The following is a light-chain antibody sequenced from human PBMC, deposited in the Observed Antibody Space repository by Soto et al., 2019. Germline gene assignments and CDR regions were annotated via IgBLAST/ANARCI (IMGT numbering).Light chain of an antibody. Sequence: QSALGHPASVSWSPGQVITISCTGASSDVGGYNYVSWYQQHPGKAPKLMIYEVSNRPSGVSNRFSGSKSGNTASLTISGLQAEEEADYYCSSWTSSSTVFGTGTKVTAL. V-gene: IGLV2-14*01. CDR1: SSDVGGYNY. CDR2: EVS. J-gene: IGLJ1*01. CDR3: SSWTSSSTV.